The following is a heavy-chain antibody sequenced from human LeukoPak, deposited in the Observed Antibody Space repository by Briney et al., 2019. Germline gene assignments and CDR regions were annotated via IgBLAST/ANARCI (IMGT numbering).Heavy chain of an antibody. J-gene: IGHJ4*02. V-gene: IGHV1-69*13. CDR3: ARMVPADYYFDY. CDR1: GGTFSSSA. CDR2: IIPIFGSA. D-gene: IGHD2-2*01. Sequence: ASVKVSCKASGGTFSSSAISWVRQAPGQGLEWMGGIIPIFGSANYAQKFQGRVTITADESTSTAYMELSSLRSEDTAVYYCARMVPADYYFDYWGQGTLVTVSS.